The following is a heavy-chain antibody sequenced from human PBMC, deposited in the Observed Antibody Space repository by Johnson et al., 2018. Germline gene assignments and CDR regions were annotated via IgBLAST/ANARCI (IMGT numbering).Heavy chain of an antibody. CDR3: ARSALDEAFDI. D-gene: IGHD3-3*01. CDR2: IKPDGSGT. CDR1: GFSFATSW. J-gene: IGHJ3*02. Sequence: VQLQESGGDLVQPGGSLRLSCAASGFSFATSWLNWVRQSPGKGLEWVANIKPDGSGTAYVGAVRGRFTISRDNSKNTLYPQMGSLRAEDMAVYYCARSALDEAFDIWGQGTMVTVSS. V-gene: IGHV3-7*01.